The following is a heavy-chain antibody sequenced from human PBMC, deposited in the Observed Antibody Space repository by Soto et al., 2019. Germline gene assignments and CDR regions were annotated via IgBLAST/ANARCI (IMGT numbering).Heavy chain of an antibody. CDR3: AKDHGDYAFDC. CDR2: INSGGGT. Sequence: EVQLLESGGGLIQPGGSLRLSCTASEFTFSRYALSWVRQAPGRGLEWVSAINSGGGTYDADSVKGRFTISRDNSKNTLYLKMTSLRAEDTAVYYCAKDHGDYAFDCWGQGTLVTVSS. V-gene: IGHV3-23*01. D-gene: IGHD4-17*01. CDR1: EFTFSRYA. J-gene: IGHJ4*02.